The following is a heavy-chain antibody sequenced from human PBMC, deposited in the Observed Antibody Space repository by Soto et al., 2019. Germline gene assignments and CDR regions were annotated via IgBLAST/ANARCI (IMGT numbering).Heavy chain of an antibody. CDR3: ARDRRQALYSSSWYGSPGPYYYYGMDV. J-gene: IGHJ6*02. CDR1: GGTFSSYT. D-gene: IGHD6-13*01. CDR2: IIPILGIA. V-gene: IGHV1-69*08. Sequence: QVQPVQSGAEVKKPGSSVKVSCKASGGTFSSYTISWVRQAPGQGLEWMGRIIPILGIANYAQKFQGRVTITADKSTSTAYMGRSGLRSEDTAVYYCARDRRQALYSSSWYGSPGPYYYYGMDVWGQGTTVTVSS.